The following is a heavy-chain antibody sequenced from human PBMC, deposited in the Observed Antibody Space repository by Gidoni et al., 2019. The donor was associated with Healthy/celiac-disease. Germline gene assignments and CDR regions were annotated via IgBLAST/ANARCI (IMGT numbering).Heavy chain of an antibody. J-gene: IGHJ6*02. Sequence: QVQLVQSGAEVKKPGSSVKVSCKASGGTFSRYTISWVRQAPGQGLEWLGMIIPILGIANYAQKFQGRVTITADKSTSTAYMELSSRGSEDTAVYYCARAKKGYSSSWYYYYGMDVWGQGTTVTVSS. D-gene: IGHD6-13*01. CDR3: ARAKKGYSSSWYYYYGMDV. CDR1: GGTFSRYT. CDR2: IIPILGIA. V-gene: IGHV1-69*02.